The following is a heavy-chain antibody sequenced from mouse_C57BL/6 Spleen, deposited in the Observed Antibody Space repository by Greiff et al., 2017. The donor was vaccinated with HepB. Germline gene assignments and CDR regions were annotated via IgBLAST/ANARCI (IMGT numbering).Heavy chain of an antibody. V-gene: IGHV5-4*03. CDR3: ARDYGSSPYWYFDV. CDR2: ISDGGSYT. J-gene: IGHJ1*03. Sequence: EVNVVESGGGLVKPGGSLKLSCAASGFTFSSYAMSWVRQTPEKRLEWVATISDGGSYTYYPDNVKGRFTISRDNAKNNLYLQMSHLKSEDTAMYYCARDYGSSPYWYFDVWGTGTTVTVSS. D-gene: IGHD1-1*01. CDR1: GFTFSSYA.